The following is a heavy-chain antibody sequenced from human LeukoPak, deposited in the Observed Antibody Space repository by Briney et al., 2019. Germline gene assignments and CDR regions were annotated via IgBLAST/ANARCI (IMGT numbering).Heavy chain of an antibody. V-gene: IGHV1-8*01. CDR1: GYTFTSYD. CDR2: MNPNSGNT. D-gene: IGHD6-13*01. J-gene: IGHJ4*02. Sequence: ASVKVSCKASGYTFTSYDINWVRQATGQGLEWMGWMNPNSGNTGYARKFQGRVTMTRNTSISTAYMELSSLRSEDTAVYYCARSLGVAAAGTIDYWGQGTLVTVSS. CDR3: ARSLGVAAAGTIDY.